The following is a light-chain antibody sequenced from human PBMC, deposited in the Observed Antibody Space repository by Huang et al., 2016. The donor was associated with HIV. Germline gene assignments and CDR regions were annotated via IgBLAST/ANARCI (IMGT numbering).Light chain of an antibody. V-gene: IGKV2-30*01. J-gene: IGKJ1*01. CDR3: MQASYGAAT. CDR2: KRS. CDR1: QSLVYGDGNIY. Sequence: DVLLTQSPLSLPVTLGQPAFITCKSNQSLVYGDGNIYLNWFHQRPGHSPRRLIYKRSNRDSGVPDRFSAGGSGTDFTLWISEVEAEDVGDYYCMQASYGAATFGQGTRVDIK.